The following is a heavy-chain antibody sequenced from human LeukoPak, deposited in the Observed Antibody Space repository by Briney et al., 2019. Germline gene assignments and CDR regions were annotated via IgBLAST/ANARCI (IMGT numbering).Heavy chain of an antibody. V-gene: IGHV1-69*13. D-gene: IGHD6-19*01. Sequence: SVKVSCKASGGTFSSYVITWVRQAPGQGLEWMGGIIPMFGTADYAQKFQGRVTITADESTSTAYMQLSSLRSEDTAVYYCARGAYSSGSYYFDHWGQGTLVTVSS. J-gene: IGHJ4*02. CDR3: ARGAYSSGSYYFDH. CDR2: IIPMFGTA. CDR1: GGTFSSYV.